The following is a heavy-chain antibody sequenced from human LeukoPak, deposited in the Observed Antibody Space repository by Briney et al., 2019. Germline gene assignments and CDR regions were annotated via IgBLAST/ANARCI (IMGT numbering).Heavy chain of an antibody. V-gene: IGHV4-39*01. J-gene: IGHJ4*02. D-gene: IGHD1-26*01. CDR3: ASVVGATLFDY. CDR1: GGSISSGGYS. Sequence: SETLSLTCAVSGGSISSGGYSWGWIRQPPGKGLEWIGSMYYSGITYYNPSLKSRVTIAVDTSKNQLSLRLSSVTAADTAVYYCASVVGATLFDYWGQGTLVTVSS. CDR2: MYYSGIT.